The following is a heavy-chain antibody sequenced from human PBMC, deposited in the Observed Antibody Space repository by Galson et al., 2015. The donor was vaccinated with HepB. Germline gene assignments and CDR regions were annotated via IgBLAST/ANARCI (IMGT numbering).Heavy chain of an antibody. J-gene: IGHJ6*02. D-gene: IGHD3-10*01. CDR1: GFTVSSNY. V-gene: IGHV3-66*02. Sequence: SLRLSCAASGFTVSSNYMSWVRQAPGKGLEWVSVIYSGGSTYHADSVKGRFTISRDNSKNTLYLQMNSLRAEDTAVYYCARGGYPMVRGVIWEGYYYYGMDVWGQGTTVTVSS. CDR2: IYSGGST. CDR3: ARGGYPMVRGVIWEGYYYYGMDV.